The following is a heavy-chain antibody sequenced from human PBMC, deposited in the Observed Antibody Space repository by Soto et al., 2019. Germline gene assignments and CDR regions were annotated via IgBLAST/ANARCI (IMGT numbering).Heavy chain of an antibody. J-gene: IGHJ6*02. CDR2: VHHSWGS. D-gene: IGHD3-10*01. V-gene: IGHV4-59*08. CDR1: GGSISSYY. Sequence: QVQLQESGPGLVKPSETMSLSCTVSGGSISSYYWSWFRQSPGKRMEWIGYVHHSWGSSYNPSLQSRVAIAIATSKGQFSLKVTSVTATDTAGYYCARQGFGPLHGLVDVWGQGTTVTVSS. CDR3: ARQGFGPLHGLVDV.